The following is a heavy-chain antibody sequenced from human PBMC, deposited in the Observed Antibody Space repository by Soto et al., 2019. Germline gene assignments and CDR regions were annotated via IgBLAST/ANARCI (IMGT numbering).Heavy chain of an antibody. CDR1: GGSIRSGVSS. CDR3: ARSAIAATGPHYGLDV. D-gene: IGHD6-13*01. Sequence: QLQLQESGSGLVKPSQTLSLTCTVSGGSIRSGVSSWSWIRQPPGKGLEWIGYIYHSATTYYSPSLKSRVTISVDRSQNQFSLRLTSVTAADTAVYFCARSAIAATGPHYGLDVWGQGTTVTVSS. CDR2: IYHSATT. V-gene: IGHV4-30-2*01. J-gene: IGHJ6*02.